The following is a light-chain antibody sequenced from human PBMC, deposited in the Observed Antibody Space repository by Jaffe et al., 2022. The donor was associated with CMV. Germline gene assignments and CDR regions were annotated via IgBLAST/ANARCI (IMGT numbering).Light chain of an antibody. CDR1: QRISSNY. Sequence: EIVLTQSPGTLSLSPGERATLSCRAGQRISSNYFAWYQQKPGQAPRLLIYGASNRATGVPARFSGSGSGTDFTLTISRLEPEDFAVYYCQQYTSFLTFGGGTKVEVK. J-gene: IGKJ4*01. V-gene: IGKV3-20*01. CDR3: QQYTSFLT. CDR2: GAS.